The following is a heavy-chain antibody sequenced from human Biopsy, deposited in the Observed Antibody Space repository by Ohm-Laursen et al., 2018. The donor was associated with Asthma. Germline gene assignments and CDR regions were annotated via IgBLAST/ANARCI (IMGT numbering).Heavy chain of an antibody. D-gene: IGHD4-17*01. V-gene: IGHV4-30-4*01. CDR1: GGYNGRSDQL. J-gene: IGHJ6*02. Sequence: SETLSLTWSVSGGYNGRSDQLWARIRQAPGKGLEWIGFVFWSGNTHYSLSLERRVSICIDTATNEFSMKLWSVTPADTAVYFCARVVSYGDIYFGIEVWGPGNTVVVS. CDR2: VFWSGNT. CDR3: ARVVSYGDIYFGIEV.